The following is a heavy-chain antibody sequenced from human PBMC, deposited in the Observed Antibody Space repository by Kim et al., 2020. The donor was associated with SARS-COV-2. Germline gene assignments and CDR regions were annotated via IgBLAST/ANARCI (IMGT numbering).Heavy chain of an antibody. D-gene: IGHD3-3*01. V-gene: IGHV1-18*01. Sequence: ASVKVSCKASGYTFTSYGISWVRQAPGQGLEWMGWISAYNGNTNYAQKLQGRVTMTTDTSTSTAYMELRSLRSDDTAVYYCARERYYDFWSGYYTAFGDGMDVWGQGTTVTVSS. CDR2: ISAYNGNT. J-gene: IGHJ6*02. CDR3: ARERYYDFWSGYYTAFGDGMDV. CDR1: GYTFTSYG.